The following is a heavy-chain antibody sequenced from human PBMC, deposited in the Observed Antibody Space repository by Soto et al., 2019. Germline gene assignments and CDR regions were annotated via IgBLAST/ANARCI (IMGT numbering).Heavy chain of an antibody. J-gene: IGHJ5*02. Sequence: ASVKVSCKASAYSFTSYDINWVRQATGQGLEWMGWMNPNSGNTGYAQKFQGRVTMTRNTSISTAYMELSSLRSEDTAVYYCARGTHRYCSSTSCYDNWFDPWGQGTLVTVSS. V-gene: IGHV1-8*01. CDR2: MNPNSGNT. D-gene: IGHD2-2*01. CDR1: AYSFTSYD. CDR3: ARGTHRYCSSTSCYDNWFDP.